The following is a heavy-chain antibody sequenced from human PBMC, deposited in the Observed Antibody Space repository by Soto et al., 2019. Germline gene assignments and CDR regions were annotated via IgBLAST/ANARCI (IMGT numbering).Heavy chain of an antibody. CDR2: IYHSGST. J-gene: IGHJ5*02. D-gene: IGHD3-10*01. Sequence: PSETLSLTCAVSGGSISSGGYSWSWIRQPPGKGLEWIGYIYHSGSTYYNPSLKSRVTISVDRSKNQFSLKLSSVTAADTAVYYCARGGTMVRGVTNWFDPWGQGTLVTVS. CDR3: ARGGTMVRGVTNWFDP. CDR1: GGSISSGGYS. V-gene: IGHV4-30-2*01.